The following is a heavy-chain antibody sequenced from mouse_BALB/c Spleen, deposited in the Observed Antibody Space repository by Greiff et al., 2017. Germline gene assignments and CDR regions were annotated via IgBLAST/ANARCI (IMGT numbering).Heavy chain of an antibody. J-gene: IGHJ3*01. CDR2: IYPGNVNT. V-gene: IGHV1S56*01. D-gene: IGHD2-3*01. Sequence: QVQLQQSGPELVKPGASVRISCKASGYTFTSYYIHWVKQRPGQGLEWIGWIYPGNVNTKYNEKFKGKATLTADKSSSTAYMQLSSLTSEDSAVYFCARGDGYYSFFAYWGQGTLVTVSA. CDR1: GYTFTSYY. CDR3: ARGDGYYSFFAY.